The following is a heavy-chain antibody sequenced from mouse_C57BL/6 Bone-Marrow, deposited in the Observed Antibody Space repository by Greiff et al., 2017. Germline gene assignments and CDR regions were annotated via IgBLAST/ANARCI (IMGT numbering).Heavy chain of an antibody. J-gene: IGHJ3*01. CDR1: GYTFTSYG. D-gene: IGHD2-5*01. CDR3: ARVGYSNFAF. V-gene: IGHV1-81*01. Sequence: QVHVKQSGAELARPGASVKLSCKASGYTFTSYGISWVKQRTGQGLEWIGEIYPRSGNTYYNEKFKGKATLTADKSSSTAYMELRSLTSEDSAVYFCARVGYSNFAFWGQGTRVTVSA. CDR2: IYPRSGNT.